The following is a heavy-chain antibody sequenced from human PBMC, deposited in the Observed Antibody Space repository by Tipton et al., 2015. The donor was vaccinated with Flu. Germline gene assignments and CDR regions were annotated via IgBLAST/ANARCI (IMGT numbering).Heavy chain of an antibody. CDR3: ARDPSLGMPDYFDS. CDR2: IYNSVYT. D-gene: IGHD2-2*01. CDR1: NGSLSTYY. Sequence: TLSLTCIVSNGSLSTYYWNWIRQSPGKGLEWIGYIYNSVYTKYNPSLKSRVTVSVDPSMSQFSLRLTSVTAADTAVYYCARDPSLGMPDYFDSWGQGILVTASS. J-gene: IGHJ4*02. V-gene: IGHV4-59*12.